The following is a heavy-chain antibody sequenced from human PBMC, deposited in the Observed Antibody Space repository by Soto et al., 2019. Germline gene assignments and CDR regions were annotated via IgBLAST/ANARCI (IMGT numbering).Heavy chain of an antibody. CDR2: ISGSGGST. CDR3: AKVVTMVRGATEN. CDR1: GFTFSSYA. V-gene: IGHV3-23*01. D-gene: IGHD3-10*01. J-gene: IGHJ4*02. Sequence: GGSLRLSCAASGFTFSSYAMSWVRQAPGKGLEWVSAISGSGGSTYYANSEKGRFTISIDNSKNTLYLQMNSLRAEDTAVYYCAKVVTMVRGATENWGQGTLVTVSS.